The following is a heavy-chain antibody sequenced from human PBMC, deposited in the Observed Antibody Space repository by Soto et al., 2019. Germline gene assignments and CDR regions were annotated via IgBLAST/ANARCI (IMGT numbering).Heavy chain of an antibody. Sequence: QVQLVESGGGVVQPGRSLTLSCAASGFTFSTYALAWVRQAPGKGLEWVAGISYDGRNKYHADSVKGRFTISRDNSKNTLYLQMSSLRAEDTAIFYCAKSYDSWTYYSWGQGTLVTVSS. CDR3: AKSYDSWTYYS. D-gene: IGHD1-26*01. CDR2: ISYDGRNK. CDR1: GFTFSTYA. V-gene: IGHV3-30*18. J-gene: IGHJ4*02.